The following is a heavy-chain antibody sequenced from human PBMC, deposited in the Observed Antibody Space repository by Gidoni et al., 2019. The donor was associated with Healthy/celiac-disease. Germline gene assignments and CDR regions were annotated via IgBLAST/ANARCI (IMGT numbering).Heavy chain of an antibody. CDR3: ARDIGIAVAGPKDYYYYGMDV. V-gene: IGHV3-21*01. D-gene: IGHD6-19*01. CDR2: ISSSSSYI. J-gene: IGHJ6*02. Sequence: EVQLVESGGGLVKPGGSLRLSCAASGFTFSSYSMNWVRQAPGKGLEWVSSISSSSSYIYYADSVKGRFTISRDNAKNSLYLQMNSLRAEDTAVYYCARDIGIAVAGPKDYYYYGMDVWGQGTTVTVSS. CDR1: GFTFSSYS.